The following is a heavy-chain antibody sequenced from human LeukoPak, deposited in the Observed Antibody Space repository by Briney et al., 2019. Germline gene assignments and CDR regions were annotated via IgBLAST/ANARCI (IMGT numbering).Heavy chain of an antibody. CDR2: IKQDGSEK. V-gene: IGHV3-7*01. CDR1: GFTFSRHW. Sequence: GGSLRLSCAASGFTFSRHWMTWIRQAPGEGLEWVANIKQDGSEKYYVDSVKGRFTISRDNAKNSLYLQMNSLRAEDTAVYYCARHQSTVTTTPLNYWGQGTLVTVSS. D-gene: IGHD4-17*01. CDR3: ARHQSTVTTTPLNY. J-gene: IGHJ4*02.